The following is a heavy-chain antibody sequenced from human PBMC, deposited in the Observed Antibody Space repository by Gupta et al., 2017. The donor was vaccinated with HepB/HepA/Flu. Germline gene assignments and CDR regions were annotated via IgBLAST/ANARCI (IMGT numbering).Heavy chain of an antibody. Sequence: QVQLVESGGGVVQPGRSLRLSCAASGFTFSIYGMHWVRQAPGKGLEWVAVISYDGSNIYYADSVKGRFTISRDNSKNTLYLQMNSLRAEDTAVYYCAKKSPGSWKELMDSWGQGTLVTVSS. V-gene: IGHV3-30*18. CDR3: AKKSPGSWKELMDS. CDR1: GFTFSIYG. D-gene: IGHD1-1*01. CDR2: ISYDGSNI. J-gene: IGHJ4*02.